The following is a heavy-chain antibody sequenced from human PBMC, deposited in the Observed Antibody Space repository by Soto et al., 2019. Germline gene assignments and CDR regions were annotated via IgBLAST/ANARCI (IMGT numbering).Heavy chain of an antibody. CDR2: ISSGSSYI. CDR3: ARDILSGGAYPDS. D-gene: IGHD3-10*01. CDR1: GFTFSTYT. J-gene: IGHJ5*01. Sequence: GGSLRLSCAASGFTFSTYTMNWARQAPGKGLEWISSISSGSSYIYYAGSVKGRFTIYSDNARNSLFLQMNSLRADDTAIYYCARDILSGGAYPDSWGQGTKVTVSS. V-gene: IGHV3-21*01.